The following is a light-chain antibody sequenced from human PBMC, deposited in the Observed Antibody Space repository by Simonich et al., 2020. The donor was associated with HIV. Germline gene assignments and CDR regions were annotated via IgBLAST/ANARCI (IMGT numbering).Light chain of an antibody. V-gene: IGKV4-1*01. J-gene: IGKJ2*01. Sequence: DIVMTQSPDSLAVSLGERATINCKSSQSILYSSNNKNYLTWYQQKPGQPPKLRIYWASTLESGVPDRFSGSGSGTDFTLTISSLQAEDVAVYYCQQYYNSPYTFGQGTKLEIK. CDR2: WAS. CDR3: QQYYNSPYT. CDR1: QSILYSSNNKNY.